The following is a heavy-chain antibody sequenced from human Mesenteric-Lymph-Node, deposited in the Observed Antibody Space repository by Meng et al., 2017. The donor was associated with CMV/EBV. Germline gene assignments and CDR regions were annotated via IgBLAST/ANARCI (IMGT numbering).Heavy chain of an antibody. CDR3: ARGKRPNSSGWGFDYYFDS. CDR2: INQSGST. D-gene: IGHD6-19*01. Sequence: GSLRLSCAVYGGSLSDDYWNWIRQPPGKGLEWVGEINQSGSTNYNPSLKSRVTTSVDTPKNQFSLKLSSVTAADTAVYYCARGKRPNSSGWGFDYYFDSWGQGTLVTVSS. J-gene: IGHJ4*02. V-gene: IGHV4-34*01. CDR1: GGSLSDDY.